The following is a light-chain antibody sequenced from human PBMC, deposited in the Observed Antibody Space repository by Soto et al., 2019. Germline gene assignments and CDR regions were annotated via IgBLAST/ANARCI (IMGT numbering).Light chain of an antibody. J-gene: IGKJ1*01. V-gene: IGKV3-11*01. CDR3: QQRSNWPPT. CDR1: QSVSSY. CDR2: DAS. Sequence: EIVLTQSPATLCLSPGEXXXXXXXASQSVSSYLAWYKXKHGQXXRXXIYDASNRATGIPARFSGSGSGTDFTITISSLEPEDFAVYYCQQRSNWPPTFGQGTKVDIK.